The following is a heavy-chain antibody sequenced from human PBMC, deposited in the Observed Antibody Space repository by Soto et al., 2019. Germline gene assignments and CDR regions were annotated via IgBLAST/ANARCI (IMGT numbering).Heavy chain of an antibody. CDR2: IYPGNSDT. D-gene: IGHD3-3*01. V-gene: IGHV5-51*01. J-gene: IGHJ5*02. CDR3: ARLTIFASTTRFDP. Sequence: GESLKISCKGSGYTFTNYWIAWVRQMPGKGLGWMGIIYPGNSDTRYSPSFQGLVTISADKSISTAYLQWSSLKASDTAMYYCARLTIFASTTRFDPRGQGTLVTVSS. CDR1: GYTFTNYW.